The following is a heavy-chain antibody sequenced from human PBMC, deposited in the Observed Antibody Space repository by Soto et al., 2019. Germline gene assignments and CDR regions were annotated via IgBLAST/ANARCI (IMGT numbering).Heavy chain of an antibody. CDR3: ARTPMYYDILTGYYLSPYYFDY. V-gene: IGHV2-70*01. D-gene: IGHD3-9*01. J-gene: IGHJ4*02. CDR2: IDWDDDK. Sequence: SGPTLVNPTQTLTLTCTFSGFSLSTSGMCVSWIRQPPGKALEWLALIDWDDDKYYSTSLKTRLTISKDTSKNQVVLTMTNMDPVDTATYYCARTPMYYDILTGYYLSPYYFDYWGQGTLVTVS. CDR1: GFSLSTSGMC.